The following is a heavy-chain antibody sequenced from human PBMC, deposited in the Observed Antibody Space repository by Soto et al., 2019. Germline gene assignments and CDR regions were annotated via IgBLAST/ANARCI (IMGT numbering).Heavy chain of an antibody. J-gene: IGHJ4*02. V-gene: IGHV1-46*03. CDR2: INPSDGTT. D-gene: IGHD3-9*01. Sequence: ASVKVSCKASGYTFTSYYMHWVRQAPGQGLEWMGIINPSDGTTFYPQKFQGRVTMTRDTSSSTVYMELSLRSDDTAVYYCTRVSPFLTGPDYWGLGTLVTVSS. CDR3: TRVSPFLTGPDY. CDR1: GYTFTSYY.